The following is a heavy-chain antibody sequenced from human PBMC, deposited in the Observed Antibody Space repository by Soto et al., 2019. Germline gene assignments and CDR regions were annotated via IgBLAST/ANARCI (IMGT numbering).Heavy chain of an antibody. CDR2: IWYDGSNK. CDR1: VFTFSSYG. CDR3: APDPAIALAGSYWFAP. V-gene: IGHV3-33*01. J-gene: IGHJ5*02. D-gene: IGHD6-19*01. Sequence: PGGSLRLSCAASVFTFSSYGMHWVRQGPGKGLECVSIIWYDGSNKYYADSAKGRFTIPSDNSKNTLYLQMNSLRAEDTAVYYCAPDPAIALAGSYWFAPWAPGTLVTVSS.